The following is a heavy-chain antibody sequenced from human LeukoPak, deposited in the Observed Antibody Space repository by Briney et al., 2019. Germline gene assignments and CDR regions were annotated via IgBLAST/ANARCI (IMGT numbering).Heavy chain of an antibody. CDR2: MNPNSGNT. D-gene: IGHD1-26*01. V-gene: IGHV1-8*01. Sequence: ASVKVSCTASGYTFTSYDINWVRQATGQGLEWMGWMNPNSGNTGYAQKFQGRVTMTRNTSISTAYMELSSLRSEDTAVYYCARGVVGTTRDDYWGQGTLVTVSS. CDR1: GYTFTSYD. J-gene: IGHJ4*02. CDR3: ARGVVGTTRDDY.